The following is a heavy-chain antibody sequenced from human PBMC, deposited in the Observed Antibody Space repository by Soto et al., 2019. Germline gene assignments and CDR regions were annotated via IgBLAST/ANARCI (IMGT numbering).Heavy chain of an antibody. D-gene: IGHD3-16*01. V-gene: IGHV1-18*01. CDR1: GYTFIRYA. CDR3: ALLYNDVTPTPQYV. J-gene: IGHJ6*02. CDR2: INAYSGNT. Sequence: ASVKVSCKASGYTFIRYAMNWVRQAPGQGLEWMGWINAYSGNTHYASKVQGRLTMTTDTSTSTAYMDLGSLTSDDTAVYYCALLYNDVTPTPQYVCGQGTTVTVSS.